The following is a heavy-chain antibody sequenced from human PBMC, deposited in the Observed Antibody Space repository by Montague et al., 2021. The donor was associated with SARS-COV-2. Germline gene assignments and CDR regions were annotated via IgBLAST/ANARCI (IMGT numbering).Heavy chain of an antibody. D-gene: IGHD6-6*01. J-gene: IGHJ4*02. V-gene: IGHV3-23*01. CDR2: IDPAGGAT. CDR3: ASSNFSAY. Sequence: SLRLSCAASGFTFSKFGMNWVRQAPGKGLEWVSTIDPAGGATYYADSVRGRFAISRDNSKNILSLQMDSLTADDTAVYYCASSNFSAYWGQGTLITVSS. CDR1: GFTFSKFG.